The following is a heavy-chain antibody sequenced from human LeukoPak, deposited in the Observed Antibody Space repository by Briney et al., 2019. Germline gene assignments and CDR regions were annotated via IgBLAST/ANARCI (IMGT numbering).Heavy chain of an antibody. J-gene: IGHJ4*02. CDR1: GGSFSGYY. CDR3: ARGPPGYGSGSVDY. Sequence: SETLSLTCAVYGGSFSGYYWSWIRQPPGKGLEWIGEINHRGSTYYNPSLKSRVTISVDTSKNQFSLKLSSVTAADTAVYYCARGPPGYGSGSVDYWGQGTLVTVSS. V-gene: IGHV4-34*01. D-gene: IGHD3-10*01. CDR2: INHRGST.